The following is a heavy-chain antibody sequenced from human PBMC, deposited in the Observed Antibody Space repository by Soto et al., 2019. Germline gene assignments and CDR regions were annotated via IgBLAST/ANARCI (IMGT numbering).Heavy chain of an antibody. Sequence: PSQTLSLPCAISGDSVSSNSAAWNWIRQSPSRGLEWLGRTYYRSKWYKDYEVSVKSRITINLDTSKNQFSLQLNSVTPEDTAVYYCAGGAVADYSRVFDYWGQGTLVTVSS. V-gene: IGHV6-1*01. CDR1: GDSVSSNSAA. J-gene: IGHJ4*02. CDR2: TYYRSKWYK. CDR3: AGGAVADYSRVFDY. D-gene: IGHD6-19*01.